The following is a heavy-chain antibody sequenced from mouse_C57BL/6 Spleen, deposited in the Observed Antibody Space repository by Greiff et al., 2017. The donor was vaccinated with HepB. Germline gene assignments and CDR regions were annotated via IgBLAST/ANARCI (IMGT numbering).Heavy chain of an antibody. Sequence: QVQLQQSGAELVKPGASVKLSCKASGYTFTSYWMHWVKQRPGQGLEWIGMIHPNSGSTNYNEKFKSKATLTVDKSSSTAYMQLSSLTSEDSAVYYCAREAGYYGSSYGYFDVWGTGTTVTVSS. CDR1: GYTFTSYW. J-gene: IGHJ1*03. CDR3: AREAGYYGSSYGYFDV. V-gene: IGHV1-64*01. CDR2: IHPNSGST. D-gene: IGHD1-1*01.